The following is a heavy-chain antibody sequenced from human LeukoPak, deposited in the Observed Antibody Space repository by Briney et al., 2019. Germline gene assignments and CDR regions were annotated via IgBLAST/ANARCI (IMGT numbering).Heavy chain of an antibody. D-gene: IGHD2-2*01. CDR1: GYIFTGYY. V-gene: IGHV1-2*06. CDR2: INPNSGGT. Sequence: ASVKVSCKASGYIFTGYYIHWVRQAPGQGLEWMGRINPNSGGTNFAQKFQGRVTMTRDTSISTAYMELSRLTSDDTAVYYCARDPWGGDIVVVPAAIHDPWGQGTLVTVSS. J-gene: IGHJ5*02. CDR3: ARDPWGGDIVVVPAAIHDP.